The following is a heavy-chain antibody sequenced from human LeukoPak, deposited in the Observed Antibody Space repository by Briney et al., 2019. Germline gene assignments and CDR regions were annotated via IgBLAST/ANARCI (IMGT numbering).Heavy chain of an antibody. J-gene: IGHJ6*02. CDR3: ARGLRYYGSGSYFSPGISQKRYGMDV. D-gene: IGHD3-10*01. CDR2: INHSGST. Sequence: KPSETLSLICAVYGGSFSCYYWSWIRQPPGVGLGWIGEINHSGSTNYTPSLKSRVTISVDTSKNQFSLKLSSVTAADTAVYYCARGLRYYGSGSYFSPGISQKRYGMDVWGQGTTVTVSS. CDR1: GGSFSCYY. V-gene: IGHV4-34*01.